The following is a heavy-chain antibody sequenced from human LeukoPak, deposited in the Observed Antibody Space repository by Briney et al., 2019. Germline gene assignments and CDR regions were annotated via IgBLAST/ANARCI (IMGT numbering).Heavy chain of an antibody. Sequence: ASVKVSCKVSGYTLTELSIHWVRQAPGKGLEWMGGFDPEDGETIYAQKFQGRVNMTEDTSTDTAYMELSSLRSEDTAVYYCATGLTMVRGRLTRYYYYYYGMDVWGQGTTVTVSS. CDR1: GYTLTELS. J-gene: IGHJ6*02. CDR2: FDPEDGET. CDR3: ATGLTMVRGRLTRYYYYYYGMDV. D-gene: IGHD3-10*01. V-gene: IGHV1-24*01.